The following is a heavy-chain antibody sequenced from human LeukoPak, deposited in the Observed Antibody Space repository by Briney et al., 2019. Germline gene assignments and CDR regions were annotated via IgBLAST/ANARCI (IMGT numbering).Heavy chain of an antibody. Sequence: PSETLSLTCAVYGGSFSGYYWSWIRQPPGKGLEWIGEINHSGRTNYNPSLKSRVTILVDTSKNQFSPKLSTFIAADTAGYYCGRVDFAGRAYYDFWSALTVYYYKNMDVWGKGTTVTVSS. CDR1: GGSFSGYY. CDR2: INHSGRT. V-gene: IGHV4-34*01. J-gene: IGHJ6*03. D-gene: IGHD3-3*01. CDR3: GRVDFAGRAYYDFWSALTVYYYKNMDV.